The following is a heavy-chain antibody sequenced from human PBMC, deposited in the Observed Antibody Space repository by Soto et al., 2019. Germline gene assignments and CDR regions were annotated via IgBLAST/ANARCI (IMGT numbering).Heavy chain of an antibody. CDR1: GGSISSSNW. V-gene: IGHV4-4*02. Sequence: QVQLQESGPGLVKPSGTLSLTCAVSGGSISSSNWWSWVRQPPGKGLEWIGEIYHSGSTNDTPSLKRRVTTSVDKAKNQFSRKRSAVTAADTAGYYWARMGYCSSSRCTFGMDGWGQGTTVTVSS. CDR3: ARMGYCSSSRCTFGMDG. D-gene: IGHD2-2*01. J-gene: IGHJ6*02. CDR2: IYHSGST.